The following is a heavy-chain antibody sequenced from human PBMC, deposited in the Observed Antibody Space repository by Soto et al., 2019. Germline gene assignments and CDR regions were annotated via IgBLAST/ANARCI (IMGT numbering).Heavy chain of an antibody. Sequence: ASVKVSCKASGYTFTGYYMHWVRQAPGQGLEWIGWINPNSGGTNYAQKFQGRVTMTRDTSISTAYMELSRLRSDDTAVYYCARDPGIAADDPYYYYGMDVWGQGTTVTVSS. V-gene: IGHV1-2*02. J-gene: IGHJ6*02. CDR1: GYTFTGYY. CDR3: ARDPGIAADDPYYYYGMDV. CDR2: INPNSGGT. D-gene: IGHD6-13*01.